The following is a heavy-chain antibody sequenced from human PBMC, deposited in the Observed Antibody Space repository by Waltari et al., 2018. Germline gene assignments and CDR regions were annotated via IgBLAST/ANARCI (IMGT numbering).Heavy chain of an antibody. Sequence: QLQLQESGPGLVKPSETLSLTCTVSGGSISSSSYYWGWIRQPPGKGLEWIGSIYYSGSTYYNPSLKSRVTISVDTSKNQFSLKLSSVTAADTAVYYCARPSVMQGAFDIWGQGTMVTVSS. CDR3: ARPSVMQGAFDI. CDR2: IYYSGST. V-gene: IGHV4-39*01. D-gene: IGHD3-16*01. J-gene: IGHJ3*02. CDR1: GGSISSSSYY.